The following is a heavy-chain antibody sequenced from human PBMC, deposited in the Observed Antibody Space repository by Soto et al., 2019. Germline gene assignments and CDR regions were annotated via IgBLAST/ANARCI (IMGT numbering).Heavy chain of an antibody. CDR2: VYYIGSP. CDR1: GDSISDYY. CDR3: ARTPRSMMVYAISQ. D-gene: IGHD2-8*01. Sequence: QVQLQESGPGLVKPSETLSLTCTVSGDSISDYYWNWIRQPPGKGLGWIGYVYYIGSPNYNPSLKSRVTMSVDTSKNQFSLKLSSVTAADTAVYYCARTPRSMMVYAISQWGQGTLVTVSS. V-gene: IGHV4-59*01. J-gene: IGHJ4*02.